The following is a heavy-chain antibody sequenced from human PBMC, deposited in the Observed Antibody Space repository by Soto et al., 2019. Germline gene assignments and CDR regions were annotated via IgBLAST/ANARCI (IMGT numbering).Heavy chain of an antibody. D-gene: IGHD3-10*01. Sequence: GGSLRLSCAASGFTFSNYAMSWVRQAPGKGLEWVSTFTRSGSTLYAESVRGRFTISRDNSKNTLFLQMNNVRAEDTAIYYCAREYAPGSPNYDYWGLGTLVTSPQ. CDR2: FTRSGST. CDR3: AREYAPGSPNYDY. CDR1: GFTFSNYA. V-gene: IGHV3-23*01. J-gene: IGHJ4*02.